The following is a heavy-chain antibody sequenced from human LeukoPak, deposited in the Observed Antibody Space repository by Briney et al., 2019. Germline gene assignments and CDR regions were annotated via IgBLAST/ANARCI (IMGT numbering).Heavy chain of an antibody. CDR3: ARDQGDIVVGPNKVIDP. V-gene: IGHV1-69*13. Sequence: VASVKVSCKASGGTFSSYAISWVRQAPGQGLEWMGGIIPIFGTANYAQKFQGRVTITADESTSTAYMELSSLRSEDTAVYYCARDQGDIVVGPNKVIDPWGQGTLVTVSS. CDR2: IIPIFGTA. CDR1: GGTFSSYA. J-gene: IGHJ5*02. D-gene: IGHD2-15*01.